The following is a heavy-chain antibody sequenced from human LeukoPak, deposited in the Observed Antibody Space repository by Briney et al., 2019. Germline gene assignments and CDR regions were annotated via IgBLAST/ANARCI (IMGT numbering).Heavy chain of an antibody. CDR2: IWYDGSHR. Sequence: GRSLRLSCVASGFTFSSHGMHWLRQAPGKGLEWVAVIWYDGSHRYYPDSVKGRFTISRDNSKNTLFLQMDSLRVDDTAVYYCVRDNAAADGALDYWGQGSLVTVSS. CDR1: GFTFSSHG. V-gene: IGHV3-33*01. CDR3: VRDNAAADGALDY. J-gene: IGHJ4*02. D-gene: IGHD5-24*01.